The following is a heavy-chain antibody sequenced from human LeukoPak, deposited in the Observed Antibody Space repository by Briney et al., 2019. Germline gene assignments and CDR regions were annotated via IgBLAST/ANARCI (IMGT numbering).Heavy chain of an antibody. V-gene: IGHV3-53*01. J-gene: IGHJ6*03. CDR2: IFADDLT. CDR1: GFSVSDHY. CDR3: AKDQGSPHYYYYMDV. D-gene: IGHD3-10*01. Sequence: GSLRLSCVVSGFSVSDHYMSWVRQAPGKGLQWLSVIFADDLTYYEDSVKGRFTISRDRSQNTLYLQMNSLRAEDTAVYYCAKDQGSPHYYYYMDVWGKGTTVTVSS.